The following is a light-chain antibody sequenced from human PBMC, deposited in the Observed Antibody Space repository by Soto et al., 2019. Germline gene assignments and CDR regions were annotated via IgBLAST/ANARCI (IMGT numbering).Light chain of an antibody. V-gene: IGKV1-13*02. CDR1: HAITSS. Sequence: AVQLTQSPSSLSAYVGGSITITCRSSHAITSSLAWYQQKPGKAPKVLISDASSLESGVPSRFSGSGYGTHFSLTITNLQPEDFATYYCQQFNRYPLTFGGGTKV. CDR3: QQFNRYPLT. J-gene: IGKJ4*01. CDR2: DAS.